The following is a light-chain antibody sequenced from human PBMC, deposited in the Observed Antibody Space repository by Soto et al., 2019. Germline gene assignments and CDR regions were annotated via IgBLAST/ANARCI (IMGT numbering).Light chain of an antibody. CDR3: QQSYSSPWT. CDR1: RNIYSY. J-gene: IGKJ1*01. Sequence: DIQMTQSPSSLSASVGDDVTIACRTSRNIYSYLNWYQQKPGKAPKLLMYSVSTLQTGVPSRFSGSRSGTDFTLSISSLQPEDLATYYWQQSYSSPWTFGQGTKVEI. V-gene: IGKV1-39*01. CDR2: SVS.